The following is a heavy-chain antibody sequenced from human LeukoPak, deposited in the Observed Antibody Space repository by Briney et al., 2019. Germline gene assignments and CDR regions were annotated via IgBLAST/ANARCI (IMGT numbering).Heavy chain of an antibody. CDR3: ARRLAVTGRYYFDY. V-gene: IGHV4-59*01. CDR1: GGSISSYY. J-gene: IGHJ4*02. Sequence: ASETLSLTCTVSGGSISSYYWTWIRQPPGKGLEWIGYIYYSGSTNYNPSLKSRVTMSVDTSKNQFSLRLSSVTAADTAVYYCARRLAVTGRYYFDYWGQGTLVTVSS. CDR2: IYYSGST. D-gene: IGHD6-13*01.